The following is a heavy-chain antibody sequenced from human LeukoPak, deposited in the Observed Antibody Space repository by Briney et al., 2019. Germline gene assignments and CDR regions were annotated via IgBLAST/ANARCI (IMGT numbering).Heavy chain of an antibody. D-gene: IGHD6-19*01. CDR2: ISDSGGST. J-gene: IGHJ4*02. V-gene: IGHV3-23*01. CDR3: AIAVAGRFDY. CDR1: RFTFSSYA. Sequence: PGGSLRLSCAASRFTFSSYAMSWVRQAPGKGLEWVSGISDSGGSTYYADSVKGRFTISRDNSKNTLYVQMNSLRAEDTAVYYCAIAVAGRFDYWGQGTLVTVSS.